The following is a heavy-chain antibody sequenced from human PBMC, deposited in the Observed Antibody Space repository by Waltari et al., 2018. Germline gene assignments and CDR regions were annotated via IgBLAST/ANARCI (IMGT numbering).Heavy chain of an antibody. V-gene: IGHV1-2*02. CDR3: ARDANWNDAGEVLGWFDP. CDR2: INPNSGGT. J-gene: IGHJ5*02. CDR1: GYTFTGYY. D-gene: IGHD1-1*01. Sequence: QVQLVQSGAEVKKPGASVKVSCKASGYTFTGYYMHWVRQAPGQGLEWMGWINPNSGGTNYAQKFQGRVTMTRDTSISTAYMERSRLRSDDTAVYYCARDANWNDAGEVLGWFDPWGQGTLVTVSS.